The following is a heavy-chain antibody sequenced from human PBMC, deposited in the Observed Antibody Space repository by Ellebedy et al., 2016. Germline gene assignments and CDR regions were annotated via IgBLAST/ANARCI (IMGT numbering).Heavy chain of an antibody. V-gene: IGHV3-30-3*01. CDR2: ISYDGSNK. Sequence: GESLKISXAASGFTFSSYAMHWVRQAPGKGLEWVAVISYDGSNKYYADSVKGRFTISRDNSKNTLYLQMNSLRAEDTAVYYCARGQYSSGWLRAYYYGMDVWGQGTTVTVSS. CDR1: GFTFSSYA. D-gene: IGHD6-19*01. J-gene: IGHJ6*02. CDR3: ARGQYSSGWLRAYYYGMDV.